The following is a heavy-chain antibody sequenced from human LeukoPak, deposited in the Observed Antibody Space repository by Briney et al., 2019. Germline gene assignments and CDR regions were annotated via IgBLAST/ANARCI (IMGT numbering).Heavy chain of an antibody. CDR2: ISYSGRT. J-gene: IGHJ6*02. D-gene: IGHD1-1*01. CDR3: ARHGTSSYYYYAMDV. Sequence: SSETLSLTCTVSGGSINRSGYYWGWIRQPPGKGLEWIGSISYSGRTYYNPPLKSRVTISVDTSKNQFSLKLSSVTAADTAFYYCARHGTSSYYYYAMDVWGQGTTVTVSS. V-gene: IGHV4-39*01. CDR1: GGSINRSGYY.